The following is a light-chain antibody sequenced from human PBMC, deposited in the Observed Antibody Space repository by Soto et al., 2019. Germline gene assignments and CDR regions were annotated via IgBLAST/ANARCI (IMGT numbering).Light chain of an antibody. CDR2: GNT. CDR3: QSYDSSLSCS. Sequence: QSVLTQPPSVSGAPGQRVTISCTGSSSNIGAGYDVHWYQQLPGTAPKLLIYGNTNRPSGVPDRFSGSKSGTSASLAITGLQAEDEADYYCQSYDSSLSCSFGTGTKVTVL. J-gene: IGLJ1*01. V-gene: IGLV1-40*01. CDR1: SSNIGAGYD.